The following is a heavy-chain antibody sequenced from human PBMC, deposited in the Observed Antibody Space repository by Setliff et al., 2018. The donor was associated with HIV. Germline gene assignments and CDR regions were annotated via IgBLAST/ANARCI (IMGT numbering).Heavy chain of an antibody. CDR1: GFTFSYYG. J-gene: IGHJ6*03. CDR2: ISSSSSSYT. D-gene: IGHD3-22*01. CDR3: ARADSRGGGCMDV. V-gene: IGHV3-21*05. Sequence: PGGSLRLSCAASGFTFSYYGMHWVRQAPGKGLEWVSYISSSSSSYTNYADSVKGRFTISRDNAQNSLYLQMNSLRAEDTAVYYCARADSRGGGCMDVWGKGTTVTVSS.